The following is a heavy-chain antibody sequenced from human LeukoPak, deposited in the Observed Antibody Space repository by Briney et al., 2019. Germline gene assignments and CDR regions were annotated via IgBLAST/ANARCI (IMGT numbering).Heavy chain of an antibody. J-gene: IGHJ3*02. CDR2: IYHSGSA. Sequence: PGGSLRLSCAASGFTSSNYEMNWVRQAPGKGLEWIGEIYHSGSANYNPSLKSRVTISIDKSKNQFSLLLSSVTAADTAVYYCARPTGRGDYPTDAFDIWGQGTMVTVSS. V-gene: IGHV4-4*02. CDR3: ARPTGRGDYPTDAFDI. D-gene: IGHD4-11*01. CDR1: GFTSSNYE.